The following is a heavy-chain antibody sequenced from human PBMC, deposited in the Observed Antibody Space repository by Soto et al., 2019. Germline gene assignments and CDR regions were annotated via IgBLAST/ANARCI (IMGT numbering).Heavy chain of an antibody. V-gene: IGHV4-34*01. J-gene: IGHJ4*02. CDR3: ARGLITGSHYSGGWYYFDS. Sequence: WTWIRQTPGKGLQWIGQINHSGSASYNPSLKSRVTISVHTSNSQFSLELNPVTAADTAVYYCARGLITGSHYSGGWYYFDSWGQGTQVTVSS. CDR2: INHSGSA. D-gene: IGHD6-19*01.